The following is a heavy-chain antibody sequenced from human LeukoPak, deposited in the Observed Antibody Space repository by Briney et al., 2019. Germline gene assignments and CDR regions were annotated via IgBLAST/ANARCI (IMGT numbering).Heavy chain of an antibody. V-gene: IGHV1-8*01. J-gene: IGHJ4*02. CDR2: MNPNSGNT. D-gene: IGHD4-17*01. CDR1: GYTFTSYD. Sequence: ASVKVSCKASGYTFTSYDINWVRQATGQGLEWMGWMNPNSGNTGYAQKFQGRVTMTRDTSISTAYMELSRLRSDDTAVYYCARADYGDYGFFDYWGQGTLVTVSS. CDR3: ARADYGDYGFFDY.